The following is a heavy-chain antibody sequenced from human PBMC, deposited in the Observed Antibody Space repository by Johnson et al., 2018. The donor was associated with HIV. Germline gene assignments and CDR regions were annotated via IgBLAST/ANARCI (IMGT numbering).Heavy chain of an antibody. CDR1: GFTFSSYE. J-gene: IGHJ3*02. CDR3: ARGLGITMVRGLDAFDI. D-gene: IGHD3-10*01. CDR2: ISSSGSTI. V-gene: IGHV3-48*03. Sequence: LQLVESGGGLVQPGGSLRLSCAASGFTFSSYEMNWVRQAPGKGLEWVSYISSSGSTIYYADSVKGRFTISRDNAKNSLYLQMNSLGAEDTAVYYCARGLGITMVRGLDAFDIWGQGTMVTVSS.